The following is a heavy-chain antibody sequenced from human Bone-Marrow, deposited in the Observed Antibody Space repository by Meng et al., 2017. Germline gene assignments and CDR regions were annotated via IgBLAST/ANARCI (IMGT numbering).Heavy chain of an antibody. CDR3: ARQGDTAMATFDY. CDR1: GGTFSDYY. V-gene: IGHV4-34*01. D-gene: IGHD5-18*01. J-gene: IGHJ4*02. CDR2: INHSGGT. Sequence: QLQLQESGPGLLKPSETLSLTCAVYGGTFSDYYWSWIRQPPGKGLEWIGEINHSGGTKYTPSLESRVTISIDTSKNQFSLKLSSVTAADTAIYYCARQGDTAMATFDYWGQGTLVTVSS.